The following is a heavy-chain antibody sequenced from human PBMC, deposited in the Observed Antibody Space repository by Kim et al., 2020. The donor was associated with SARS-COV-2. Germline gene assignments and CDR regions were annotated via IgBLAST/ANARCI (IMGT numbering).Heavy chain of an antibody. Sequence: SETLSLTCTVSGDSISGYFYSWIRQPAGKSLEWIGRISASGTTNYNPSLKSRVIMSVATSKNQFSLKVSSVTAADPAVYYCARHLRANRGYGLFDYWGQGTLVTVSS. CDR3: ARHLRANRGYGLFDY. V-gene: IGHV4-4*07. CDR1: GDSISGYF. CDR2: ISASGTT. J-gene: IGHJ4*02. D-gene: IGHD5-12*01.